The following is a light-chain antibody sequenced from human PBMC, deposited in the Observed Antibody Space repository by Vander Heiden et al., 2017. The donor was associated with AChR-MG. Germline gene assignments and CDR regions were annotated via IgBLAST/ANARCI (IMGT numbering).Light chain of an antibody. CDR3: QQDYNWPRT. CDR2: AAS. V-gene: IGKV3-15*01. CDR1: QSVSSN. J-gene: IGKJ2*01. Sequence: EIEMTHSPATLSVSPGERATLSCRTSQSVSSNLAWYQHKPGQAPRLVMYAASARATGIPARFSGSGSGTEFTLTINSLQPEDFAVYYCQQDYNWPRTFGQGTKLEIK.